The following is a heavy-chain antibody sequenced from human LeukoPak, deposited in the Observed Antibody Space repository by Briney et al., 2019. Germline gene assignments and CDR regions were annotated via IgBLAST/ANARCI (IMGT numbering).Heavy chain of an antibody. CDR1: GFTVSSNY. Sequence: GGSLGLSCAASGFTVSSNYMSWVRQAPGKGLEWVSVIYSGGSTYYADSVKGRFTISRDKSKNTLYLQMNSLRAEDTAVYYCARDYYGGNSEVISWYFDLWGRGTLVSVSS. V-gene: IGHV3-66*01. CDR3: ARDYYGGNSEVISWYFDL. D-gene: IGHD4-23*01. CDR2: IYSGGST. J-gene: IGHJ2*01.